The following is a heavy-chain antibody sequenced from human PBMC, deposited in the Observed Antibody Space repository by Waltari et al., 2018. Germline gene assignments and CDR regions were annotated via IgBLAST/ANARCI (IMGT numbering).Heavy chain of an antibody. CDR1: GYSFPDYY. CDR3: ATRLSILAFDV. J-gene: IGHJ3*01. CDR2: VAPECGET. V-gene: IGHV1-69-2*01. D-gene: IGHD3-9*01. Sequence: EVQLVQSGADVKKPGATVKISCKASGYSFPDYYIHWVKQAPGKGLEWMGHVAPECGETVFAESVQGRLTMTADTSIDTAYMELSRLRFDDTAVYYCATRLSILAFDVWGQGTVVTVSS.